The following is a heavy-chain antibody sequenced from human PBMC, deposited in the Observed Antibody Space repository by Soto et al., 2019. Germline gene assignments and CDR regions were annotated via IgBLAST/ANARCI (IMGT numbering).Heavy chain of an antibody. CDR2: INDSGGST. Sequence: GGSLRLSCTASGFTFSNYAMSWVRQAPGKGLQWVSSINDSGGSTYYTGSVKGRFTISRDNSKNTLFLQMNSLRADDTAVYYCAKRDKGSGTSYFDSWGQGTLVTVSS. CDR1: GFTFSNYA. J-gene: IGHJ4*02. CDR3: AKRDKGSGTSYFDS. D-gene: IGHD2-15*01. V-gene: IGHV3-23*01.